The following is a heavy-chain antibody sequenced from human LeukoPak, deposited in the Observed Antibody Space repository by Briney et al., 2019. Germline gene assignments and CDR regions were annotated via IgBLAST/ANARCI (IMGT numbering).Heavy chain of an antibody. Sequence: GGSLRLSCAASGFTFSSYSMNWVRQAPGKGLEWVSSISSSSSYIYYADSVKGRFTISRDNAKNSLYLQMNSLRAEDTAVYYCAREKIGYSSGWHCFDYWGQGTLVTVSS. J-gene: IGHJ4*02. V-gene: IGHV3-21*01. CDR1: GFTFSSYS. D-gene: IGHD6-19*01. CDR3: AREKIGYSSGWHCFDY. CDR2: ISSSSSYI.